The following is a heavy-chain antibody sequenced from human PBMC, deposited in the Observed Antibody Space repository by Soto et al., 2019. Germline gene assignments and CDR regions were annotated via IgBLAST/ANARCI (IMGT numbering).Heavy chain of an antibody. J-gene: IGHJ4*02. CDR1: GFTFSDYA. Sequence: VQLVESGGGVVQPGRSLRLSCAASGFTFSDYAMHWVRQAPGKGLEWVAVVSHDGRNTHYADSVKGRFTISGASSKNTVSLAMTSLRAQDTALYYCANGGRQWLVRSDLSSRGQGALVRVSS. D-gene: IGHD6-19*01. CDR3: ANGGRQWLVRSDLSS. V-gene: IGHV3-30*18. CDR2: VSHDGRNT.